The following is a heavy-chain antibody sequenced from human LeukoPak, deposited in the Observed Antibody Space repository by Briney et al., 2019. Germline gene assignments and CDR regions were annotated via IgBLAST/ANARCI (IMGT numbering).Heavy chain of an antibody. D-gene: IGHD1-7*01. V-gene: IGHV4-34*01. CDR1: VGSFSGYY. CDR2: INHGGST. CDR3: ARGQRNYGLYFDY. Sequence: SETLSLTCAVYVGSFSGYYWSWIRQPPGKGLEWVGEINHGGSTNYNPSLKSRVTISVDTSKNQFSLKLSSVTAADTAVYYCARGQRNYGLYFDYWGQGTLVTVSS. J-gene: IGHJ4*02.